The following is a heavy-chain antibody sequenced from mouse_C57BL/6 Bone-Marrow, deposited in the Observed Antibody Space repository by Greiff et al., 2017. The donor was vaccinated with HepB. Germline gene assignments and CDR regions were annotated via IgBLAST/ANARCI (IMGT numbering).Heavy chain of an antibody. CDR2: IRLKSDNYAT. CDR3: TGEMCHYYYAMDY. V-gene: IGHV6-3*01. Sequence: EVKLEESGGGLVQPGGSMKLSCVASGFTFSNYWMNWVRQSPEKGLEWVAQIRLKSDNYATHYAESVKGRFTISRDDSKSSVYLQMNNLRAEDTGIYYCTGEMCHYYYAMDYWGQGTSVTVSS. J-gene: IGHJ4*01. CDR1: GFTFSNYW. D-gene: IGHD1-2*01.